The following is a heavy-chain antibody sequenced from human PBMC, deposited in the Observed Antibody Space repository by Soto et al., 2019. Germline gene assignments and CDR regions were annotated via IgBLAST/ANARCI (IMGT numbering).Heavy chain of an antibody. CDR1: GGSISSYY. CDR3: ARTRRSGWSPNDFDY. J-gene: IGHJ4*02. CDR2: IYDSGST. Sequence: QVQLQESGPGLVKPSETLSLTCTVSGGSISSYYWSWIRQPPGKGLEWIGYIYDSGSTNYNPSLNSRVTISVDTSKNQFSLKLSSVTAADTAVYYCARTRRSGWSPNDFDYWGQGILVTVSS. D-gene: IGHD6-19*01. V-gene: IGHV4-59*01.